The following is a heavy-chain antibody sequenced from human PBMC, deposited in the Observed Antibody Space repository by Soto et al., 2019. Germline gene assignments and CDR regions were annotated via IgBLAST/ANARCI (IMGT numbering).Heavy chain of an antibody. CDR3: AKAYFVWSSEQPYYFDY. CDR1: GFTFSNYA. D-gene: IGHD3-16*01. J-gene: IGHJ4*02. Sequence: EVQLLDSGGGLAQPGGSLRLSCAASGFTFSNYAMTWVRQGPGKGLEWVSGISGSGGRSYYADSVKGRFTISRDNSKSMFYLKMNSRRAEDPAFFYCAKAYFVWSSEQPYYFDYWGQGPLVTVSS. V-gene: IGHV3-23*01. CDR2: ISGSGGRS.